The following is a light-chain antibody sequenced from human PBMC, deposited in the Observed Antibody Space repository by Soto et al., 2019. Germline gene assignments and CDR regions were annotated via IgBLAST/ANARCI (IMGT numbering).Light chain of an antibody. V-gene: IGLV2-14*01. Sequence: QSALTQPASVSGSPGQSITISCTGTSRDVGDYNDVSCYQQHTGKAPKFMISEVSNRPSGVSNRFSGSKSGNTASLTISGLQAEDEADYYCSSYANNTLFGGGTKLTVL. CDR1: SRDVGDYND. CDR3: SSYANNTL. J-gene: IGLJ2*01. CDR2: EVS.